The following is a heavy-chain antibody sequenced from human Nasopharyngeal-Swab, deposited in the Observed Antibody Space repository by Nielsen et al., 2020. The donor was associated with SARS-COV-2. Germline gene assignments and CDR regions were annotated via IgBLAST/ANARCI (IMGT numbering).Heavy chain of an antibody. V-gene: IGHV3-7*01. D-gene: IGHD3-3*01. CDR3: ARDRTDYDFWSHYYTYYLDF. CDR1: GFTFSNYW. Sequence: GASLKISCAASGFTFSNYWMSWVRQTPGKGLEWVANIHQDGSEKTYVDSVKGRFTISRDNAKNSLFLQMNSLRAEDTAVYYCARDRTDYDFWSHYYTYYLDFWGQGTLVTVSS. CDR2: IHQDGSEK. J-gene: IGHJ4*02.